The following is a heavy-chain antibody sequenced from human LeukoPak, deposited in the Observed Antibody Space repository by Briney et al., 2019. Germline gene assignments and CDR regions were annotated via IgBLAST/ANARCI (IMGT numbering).Heavy chain of an antibody. CDR3: AREGPMAFDC. Sequence: PGGSLRLSCAASGFTFSDYYMSWIRQAPGKGLEWVSDITSSSSYTNNADSVKGRFTISRDNAKNSLSLQLNSLRAEDTAVYYCAREGPMAFDCWGQGTLVTVSS. CDR1: GFTFSDYY. CDR2: ITSSSSYT. J-gene: IGHJ4*02. D-gene: IGHD5-24*01. V-gene: IGHV3-11*06.